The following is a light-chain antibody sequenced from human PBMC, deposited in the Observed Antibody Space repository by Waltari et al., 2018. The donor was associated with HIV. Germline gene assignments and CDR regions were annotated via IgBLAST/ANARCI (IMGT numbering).Light chain of an antibody. CDR3: QQYFSVPYT. V-gene: IGKV4-1*01. Sequence: DIVMTQFPNSLAVSLGERATMRCRSSQSVFYSPSNKNFLSWYQQKSGQPPRLLIYWASTRENGVPDRFTGSGSGADFTLTISNLQPEDVATYYCQQYFSVPYTFGQGTKLEIK. CDR1: QSVFYSPSNKNF. CDR2: WAS. J-gene: IGKJ2*01.